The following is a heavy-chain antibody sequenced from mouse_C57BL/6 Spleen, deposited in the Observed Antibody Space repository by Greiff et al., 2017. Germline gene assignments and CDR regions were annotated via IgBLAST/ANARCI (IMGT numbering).Heavy chain of an antibody. CDR2: IYPYNGVS. CDR1: GYSFTGYY. D-gene: IGHD1-1*01. V-gene: IGHV1-31*01. J-gene: IGHJ4*01. Sequence: EVQLQQSGPELVKPGASVKISCKASGYSFTGYYMPWVKQSHGNILDWIGYIYPYNGVSSYNQKFKGKATLTVDKSSSTAYMELRSLTSEDSAVYYCARFITTVVATRGYAMDYWGQGTSVTVSS. CDR3: ARFITTVVATRGYAMDY.